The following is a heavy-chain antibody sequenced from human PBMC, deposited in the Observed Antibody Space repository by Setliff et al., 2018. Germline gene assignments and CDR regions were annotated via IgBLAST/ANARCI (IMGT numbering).Heavy chain of an antibody. Sequence: SETLSLTCTVSGGSISRSSYYWGWIRQPPGKGLEWIGSIYHTGTTYYNPSLKSRVTISVDTSKNQFSLKVTSVTAADTAVYFCARDNTIVGATDYWGQGTLVTVSS. D-gene: IGHD1-26*01. CDR3: ARDNTIVGATDY. CDR2: IYHTGTT. CDR1: GGSISRSSYY. J-gene: IGHJ4*02. V-gene: IGHV4-39*07.